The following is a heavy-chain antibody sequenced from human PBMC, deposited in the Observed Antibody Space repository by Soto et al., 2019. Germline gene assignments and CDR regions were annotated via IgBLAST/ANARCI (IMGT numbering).Heavy chain of an antibody. J-gene: IGHJ4*02. Sequence: ASVKVSCKASGYTFTSYAMHWVRQAPGQRLEWMGWINAGNGNTKYSQKFQGRVTITRDTSASTAYMELSSLRSEDTAVCYCARGQVLLWFGELALTGFDYWGQGTLVTVSS. CDR2: INAGNGNT. CDR3: ARGQVLLWFGELALTGFDY. V-gene: IGHV1-3*01. D-gene: IGHD3-10*01. CDR1: GYTFTSYA.